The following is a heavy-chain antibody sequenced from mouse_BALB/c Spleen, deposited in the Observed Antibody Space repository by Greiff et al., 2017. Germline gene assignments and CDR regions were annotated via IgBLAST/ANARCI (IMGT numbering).Heavy chain of an antibody. D-gene: IGHD2-4*01. J-gene: IGHJ3*01. Sequence: QVQLKESGAELVKPGASVKLSCKASGYTFTSYYMYWVKQRPGQGLEWIGEINPSNGGTNFNEKFKSKATLTVDKSSSTAYMQLSSLTSEDSAVYYCTRSYDYDAWFAYWGQGTLVTVSA. CDR3: TRSYDYDAWFAY. CDR1: GYTFTSYY. V-gene: IGHV1S81*02. CDR2: INPSNGGT.